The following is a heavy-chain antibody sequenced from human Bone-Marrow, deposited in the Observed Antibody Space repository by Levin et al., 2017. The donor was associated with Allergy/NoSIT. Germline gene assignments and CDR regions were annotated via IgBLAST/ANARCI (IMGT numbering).Heavy chain of an antibody. CDR3: AKNGGWYGAGYFDY. Sequence: GGSLRLSCAASGFAVSGNYMSWVRQAPGKGLEWVSVIYSDGRTYYADSVKGRFTISRDNSKNTLFLQMNSLRPEDTAVYYCAKNGGWYGAGYFDYWGQGALVTVSS. D-gene: IGHD6-19*01. CDR2: IYSDGRT. CDR1: GFAVSGNY. J-gene: IGHJ4*02. V-gene: IGHV3-66*02.